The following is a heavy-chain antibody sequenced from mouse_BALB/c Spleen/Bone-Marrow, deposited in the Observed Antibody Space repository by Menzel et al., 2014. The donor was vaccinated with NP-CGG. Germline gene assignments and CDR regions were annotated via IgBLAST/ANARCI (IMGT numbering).Heavy chain of an antibody. Sequence: QVQLKQSGPGLVAPSQSLSITCTVSGFSLSRYSVHWVRQPPGKGLEWLGMIWGGGSADYNSALKSKLSISKDNSKSQVFLKMNRLQTDEAATYYCARVVATDWYFDVWGAGTTVTVSS. CDR2: IWGGGSA. J-gene: IGHJ1*01. V-gene: IGHV2-6-4*01. CDR1: GFSLSRYS. D-gene: IGHD1-1*01. CDR3: ARVVATDWYFDV.